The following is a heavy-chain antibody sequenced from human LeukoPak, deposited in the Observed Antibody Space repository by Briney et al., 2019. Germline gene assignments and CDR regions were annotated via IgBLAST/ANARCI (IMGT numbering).Heavy chain of an antibody. J-gene: IGHJ4*02. Sequence: SVKVSXRASGGTFSSYAISWVRQAPGQGLEGMGRIIPIFGTANYAQKFQGRVTITPYESTSTAYMELSSLRSDDTAVYYCARENYYDRSGYYLDYWGQGTLVTVSS. CDR1: GGTFSSYA. V-gene: IGHV1-69*13. CDR2: IIPIFGTA. D-gene: IGHD3-22*01. CDR3: ARENYYDRSGYYLDY.